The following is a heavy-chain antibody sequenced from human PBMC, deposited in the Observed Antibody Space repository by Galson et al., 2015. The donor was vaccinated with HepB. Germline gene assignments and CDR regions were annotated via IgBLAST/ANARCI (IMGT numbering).Heavy chain of an antibody. CDR2: IGWSSGSM. Sequence: SLRLSCAASGFTFDDYAMHWVRQAPGKGLEWVSCIGWSSGSMGYADSVKGRFTISRDNAKSSLYLQMNSLRAEDTALYYCAKESNVGGATQGYYYGMDVWGQGTTVTVSS. V-gene: IGHV3-9*01. CDR1: GFTFDDYA. J-gene: IGHJ6*02. CDR3: AKESNVGGATQGYYYGMDV. D-gene: IGHD1-26*01.